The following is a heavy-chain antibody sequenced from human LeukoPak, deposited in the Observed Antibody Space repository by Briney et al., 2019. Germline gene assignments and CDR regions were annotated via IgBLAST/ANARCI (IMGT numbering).Heavy chain of an antibody. V-gene: IGHV4-34*01. Sequence: PSETLSLTCGVYGGSFSGYYWSWIRQPPGKGLEWIGEISHSGSTYYNPSLRSRVTVSVDTSKSQFSLRLTSVTAADTAVYYCARGSGTYYYDSGGYLNWFDPWGQGILVTVSS. CDR3: ARGSGTYYYDSGGYLNWFDP. CDR2: ISHSGST. CDR1: GGSFSGYY. J-gene: IGHJ5*02. D-gene: IGHD3-22*01.